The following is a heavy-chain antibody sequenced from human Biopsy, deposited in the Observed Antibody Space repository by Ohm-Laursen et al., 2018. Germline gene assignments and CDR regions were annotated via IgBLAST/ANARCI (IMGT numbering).Heavy chain of an antibody. V-gene: IGHV3-33*01. J-gene: IGHJ6*02. CDR3: ARDPIVGSKADGMDV. CDR2: IWYAGSNE. D-gene: IGHD1-26*01. Sequence: SLRLSCAASGFTFSVYAMHWVRQAPGKGLEWVSFIWYAGSNEYYADSVKGRFTISRDNSKNTVFLQMSSLRAEDTGVYYCARDPIVGSKADGMDVWGQGTTVTVSS. CDR1: GFTFSVYA.